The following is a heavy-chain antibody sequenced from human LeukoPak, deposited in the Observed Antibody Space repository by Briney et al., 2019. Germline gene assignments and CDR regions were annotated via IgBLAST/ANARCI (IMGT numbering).Heavy chain of an antibody. J-gene: IGHJ4*02. CDR1: GGSISSCGYY. Sequence: SETLSLTCTVSGGSISSCGYYWSWIRQHPGKGLEWIGYIYYSGSTYYNPSLKSRVTISVDTSKNQFSLKLSSVTAADTAVYYCARVTTVTTFDYWGQGTLVTVSS. V-gene: IGHV4-31*03. CDR3: ARVTTVTTFDY. CDR2: IYYSGST. D-gene: IGHD4-17*01.